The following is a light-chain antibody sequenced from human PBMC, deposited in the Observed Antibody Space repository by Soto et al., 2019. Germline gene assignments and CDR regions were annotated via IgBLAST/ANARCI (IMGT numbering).Light chain of an antibody. V-gene: IGKV3-11*01. CDR2: DAS. J-gene: IGKJ5*01. CDR1: QSVSGY. Sequence: EIVLTQSPATLSLSPGERATLSCRASQSVSGYLAWYQHKPGQAPRLLIYDASNRATGIPARFSGSGSGTDFTLLIVSREPQDFSVYYCQQRSNWPVITFGQGTRLEIK. CDR3: QQRSNWPVIT.